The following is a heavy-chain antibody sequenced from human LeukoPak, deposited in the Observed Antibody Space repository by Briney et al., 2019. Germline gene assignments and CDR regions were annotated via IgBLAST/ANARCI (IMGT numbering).Heavy chain of an antibody. CDR1: GGSIGSYY. CDR3: ARVVTYWFDP. Sequence: SETLSLTCTVSGGSIGSYYWSWIRQPPGKGLEWIGYIYYSGSTNYNPSLKSRVTISVDTSKNQFSLKLSSVTAADTAVYYCARVVTYWFDPWGQGTLVTVSS. CDR2: IYYSGST. V-gene: IGHV4-59*01. D-gene: IGHD5-18*01. J-gene: IGHJ5*02.